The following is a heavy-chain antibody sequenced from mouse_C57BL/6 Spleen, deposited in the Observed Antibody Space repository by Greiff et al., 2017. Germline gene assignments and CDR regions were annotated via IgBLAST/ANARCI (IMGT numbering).Heavy chain of an antibody. CDR3: ARDDEGDYYAMDY. D-gene: IGHD2-12*01. V-gene: IGHV1-82*01. CDR1: GYAFSSSW. J-gene: IGHJ4*01. CDR2: IYPGDGDT. Sequence: QVQLKQSGPELVKPGASVKISCKASGYAFSSSWMNWVKQRPGKGLEWIGRIYPGDGDTNYNGKFKGKATLTADKSSSTAYMQLSSLTSEDSAVYFCARDDEGDYYAMDYWGQGTSVTVSS.